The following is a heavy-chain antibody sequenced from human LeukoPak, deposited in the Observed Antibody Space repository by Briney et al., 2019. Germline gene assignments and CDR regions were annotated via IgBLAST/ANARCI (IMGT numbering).Heavy chain of an antibody. CDR2: IIPIFGTA. CDR3: ARDSGSGWSFDY. Sequence: ASVKVSCKASGGTFSSYAISWVRQAPGQGLEWMGGIIPIFGTANYAQKFQGRVTITADESTSTAYMELSSLRSEDTAVYYCARDSGSGWSFDYWGQGTLVTVSS. D-gene: IGHD6-19*01. V-gene: IGHV1-69*13. J-gene: IGHJ4*02. CDR1: GGTFSSYA.